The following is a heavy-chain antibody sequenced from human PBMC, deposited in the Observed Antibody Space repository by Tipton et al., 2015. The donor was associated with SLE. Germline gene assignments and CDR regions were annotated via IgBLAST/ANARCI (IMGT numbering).Heavy chain of an antibody. CDR3: ARDTAAGYYGLDV. CDR2: THYGGTT. J-gene: IGHJ6*02. Sequence: TLSLTCTVSGDSLTSSGFYWTWIRQPPGKGLEWIGSTHYGGTTFYNPSLESRVTVSLDTSRNRFSLRLRSVTAADTAMYFCARDTAAGYYGLDVWGQGTTVTVSS. V-gene: IGHV4-39*02. D-gene: IGHD6-13*01. CDR1: GDSLTSSGFY.